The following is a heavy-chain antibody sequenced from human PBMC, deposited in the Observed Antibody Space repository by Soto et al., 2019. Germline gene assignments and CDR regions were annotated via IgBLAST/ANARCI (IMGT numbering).Heavy chain of an antibody. Sequence: GGSLRLSCAASGFTVSSNYMSWVRQAPGKGLEWVSVIYSGGTTYYADSVKGRFTISRDNSKNTLYLQMNSLRAEDTAVYYCARVTGAARYYFDYWGQGTLVTVSS. CDR1: GFTVSSNY. J-gene: IGHJ4*02. V-gene: IGHV3-66*01. CDR2: IYSGGTT. D-gene: IGHD7-27*01. CDR3: ARVTGAARYYFDY.